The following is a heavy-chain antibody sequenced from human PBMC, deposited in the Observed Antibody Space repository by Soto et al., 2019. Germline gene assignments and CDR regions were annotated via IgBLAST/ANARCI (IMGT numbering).Heavy chain of an antibody. CDR1: GYTFTGYY. Sequence: ASVKVSCKASGYTFTGYYMHWVRQAPGQGLEWMGWINPNSGGTNYAQKFQGWVTMTRDTSISTAYMELSRLRSDDTAVYYCAREYYDFWSGYQNKYYYYYMDVWGKGTTVTVSS. CDR2: INPNSGGT. CDR3: AREYYDFWSGYQNKYYYYYMDV. J-gene: IGHJ6*03. D-gene: IGHD3-3*01. V-gene: IGHV1-2*04.